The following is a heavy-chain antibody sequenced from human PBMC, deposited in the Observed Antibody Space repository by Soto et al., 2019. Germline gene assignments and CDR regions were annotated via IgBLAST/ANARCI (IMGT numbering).Heavy chain of an antibody. Sequence: PGESLKISCKGSGYSFTSYWIGWVRQMPGKGLEWMGIIYPGDSDTRYSPSFQGQVTISADKSISTAYLQWSSLKASDTAMYYCARPSDPDTQKLYYDFWSGYYTGRPYAFDIWGQGTMVTVSS. J-gene: IGHJ3*02. CDR3: ARPSDPDTQKLYYDFWSGYYTGRPYAFDI. V-gene: IGHV5-51*01. CDR2: IYPGDSDT. D-gene: IGHD3-3*01. CDR1: GYSFTSYW.